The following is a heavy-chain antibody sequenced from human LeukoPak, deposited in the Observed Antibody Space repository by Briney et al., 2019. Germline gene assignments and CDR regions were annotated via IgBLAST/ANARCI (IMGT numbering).Heavy chain of an antibody. CDR3: ARRKEGYYFDF. V-gene: IGHV4-59*08. J-gene: IGHJ4*02. Sequence: SETLSLTCTVSRGSISTYHWSWIRQPPGKGLEWIGYIYYSGSTNYNPSLKSRVTISIDTPKNQFSLKLSSVTAPDTAVYYCARRKEGYYFDFWGQGTLVTVSS. CDR2: IYYSGST. CDR1: RGSISTYH.